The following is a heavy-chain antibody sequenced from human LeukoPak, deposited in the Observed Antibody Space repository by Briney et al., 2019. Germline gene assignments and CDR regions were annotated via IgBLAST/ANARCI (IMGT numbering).Heavy chain of an antibody. CDR1: GYTFTRYG. CDR3: ARDLDYYDSSGSGWFDP. CDR2: ISTYNGNT. D-gene: IGHD3-22*01. Sequence: ASVKVSCKASGYTFTRYGITWVRQAPGQGLEWMGWISTYNGNTNYAQKFQGRVTMTTDTSTNTAYMELRSLRSDDTAVYYCARDLDYYDSSGSGWFDPWGQGTLVTVSS. V-gene: IGHV1-18*01. J-gene: IGHJ5*02.